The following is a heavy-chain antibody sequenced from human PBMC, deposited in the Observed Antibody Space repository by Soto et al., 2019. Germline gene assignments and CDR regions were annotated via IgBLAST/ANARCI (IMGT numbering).Heavy chain of an antibody. CDR3: AKDLSRGPLDY. CDR1: GVTFSSDA. Sequence: GGSLRLSCAASGVTFSSDAMSWVRQAPGKGLEWVSAISGSGGSTYYADSVKGRFTISRDNSKNTLYLQMNSLRAEDTAVYYCAKDLSRGPLDYWGQGTLVTVSS. V-gene: IGHV3-23*01. J-gene: IGHJ4*01. CDR2: ISGSGGST.